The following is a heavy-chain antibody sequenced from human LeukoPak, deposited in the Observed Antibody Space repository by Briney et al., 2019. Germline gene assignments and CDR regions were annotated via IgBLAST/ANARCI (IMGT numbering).Heavy chain of an antibody. V-gene: IGHV3-9*03. J-gene: IGHJ4*02. CDR3: TRASGYSSGAVDY. Sequence: PGGPLRLSCAASGFTFDDYAMHWVRQAPEKGLEWVSGISWNSGSIGYADSVKGRFTISRDNAKSTLYLQMNSLRADDMALYYCTRASGYSSGAVDYWGQGTLVTVSS. CDR1: GFTFDDYA. D-gene: IGHD5-18*01. CDR2: ISWNSGSI.